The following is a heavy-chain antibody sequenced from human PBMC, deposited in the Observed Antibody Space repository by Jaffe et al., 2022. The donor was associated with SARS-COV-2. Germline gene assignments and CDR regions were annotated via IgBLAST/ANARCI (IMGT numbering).Heavy chain of an antibody. J-gene: IGHJ4*02. CDR3: ARSYCGSTTCLGGVY. CDR1: GYTFTSFH. CDR2: INPSGGST. V-gene: IGHV1-46*04. D-gene: IGHD2-2*01. Sequence: QVQLVQSGAEVREPGASVKVSCKASGYTFTSFHMHWVRQAPGQGLEWMGIINPSGGSTSYPQKLQGRVTMTRDTSTSTVYMELSSLRFEDTAVYYCARSYCGSTTCLGGVYWGQGTLVTVSS.